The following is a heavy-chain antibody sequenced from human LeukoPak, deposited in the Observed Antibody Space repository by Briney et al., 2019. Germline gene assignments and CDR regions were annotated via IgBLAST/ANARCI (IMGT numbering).Heavy chain of an antibody. D-gene: IGHD3-9*01. J-gene: IGHJ4*02. CDR3: ARDWDDILTGQFN. CDR2: ISSTSSCI. Sequence: GGSLRLSCAASRFTFSSYSMNWVRQAPGKGLEWVSSISSTSSCIYYADSVKGRFTISRDNAKNSLYLQMNSLRAEDTAVYYCARDWDDILTGQFNWGQGTLVTVSS. V-gene: IGHV3-21*01. CDR1: RFTFSSYS.